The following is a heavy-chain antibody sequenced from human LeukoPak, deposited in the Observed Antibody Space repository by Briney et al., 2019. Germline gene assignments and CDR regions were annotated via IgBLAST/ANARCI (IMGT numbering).Heavy chain of an antibody. Sequence: PGGSLRLSCAASGFTFSSYSMNWVRQAPGKGLEWVSSISSSSSYIYYADSVKGRFTISRDNAKNSLYLQMNSLRAEDTAVYYCARDYVLGDAFDIWGQGTMVTVSP. CDR1: GFTFSSYS. V-gene: IGHV3-21*01. J-gene: IGHJ3*02. D-gene: IGHD3-16*01. CDR2: ISSSSSYI. CDR3: ARDYVLGDAFDI.